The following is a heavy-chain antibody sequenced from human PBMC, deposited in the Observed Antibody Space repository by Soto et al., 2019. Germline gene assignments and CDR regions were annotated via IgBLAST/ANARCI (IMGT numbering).Heavy chain of an antibody. CDR2: IYHTGSA. J-gene: IGHJ4*02. Sequence: QLQESGSGLVNPSETLSLTCSVSGDSIPSGGYSWSWIPQPPRRGLEWIGYIYHTGSAYYSPSRKGKVTISVDKSKNQFSQSLNSLTAADTDIYSYARAHYFPSGYYLDSWGQGCLFTGSS. CDR3: ARAHYFPSGYYLDS. V-gene: IGHV4-30-2*01. CDR1: GDSIPSGGYS. D-gene: IGHD3-22*01.